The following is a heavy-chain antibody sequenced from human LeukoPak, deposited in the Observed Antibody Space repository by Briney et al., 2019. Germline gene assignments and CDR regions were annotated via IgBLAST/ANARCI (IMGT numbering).Heavy chain of an antibody. V-gene: IGHV4-59*12. CDR2: IYYSGST. J-gene: IGHJ4*02. Sequence: SETLSLTCTVSGGSISSYYWSWIRQPPGKGLEWIGYIYYSGSTNYNPSLKSRVTISVDTSKNQFSLKLSSVTAADTAVYYCASKVVDSSSWYYDWGQGTLVTVSS. CDR3: ASKVVDSSSWYYD. CDR1: GGSISSYY. D-gene: IGHD6-13*01.